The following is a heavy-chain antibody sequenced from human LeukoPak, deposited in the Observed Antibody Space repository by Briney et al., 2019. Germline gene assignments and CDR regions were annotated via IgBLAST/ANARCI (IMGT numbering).Heavy chain of an antibody. J-gene: IGHJ4*02. CDR1: GFTVRTNY. CDR2: IYSGGGS. CDR3: ARGDDTSGHYSVDY. V-gene: IGHV3-66*02. Sequence: GGSLRLSSAASGFTVRTNYMSWVRQAPGKGLEWVSLIYSGGGSYTADSVKGRFPISKDNSKNTLYLQMNSLKPEDTAVYYCARGDDTSGHYSVDYWGQGTLVTVSS. D-gene: IGHD3-22*01.